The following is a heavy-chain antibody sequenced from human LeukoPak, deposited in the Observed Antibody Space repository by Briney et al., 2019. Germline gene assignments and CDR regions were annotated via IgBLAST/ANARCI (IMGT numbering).Heavy chain of an antibody. J-gene: IGHJ6*02. CDR1: GGTFSSYA. Sequence: ASVKVSCKASGGTFSSYAISWVRQAPAQGLEWMGRIIPILGIANYAQKFQGRVTITADKSTSTAYMELSSLRSEDTAAYYCAREFGQKRLHSLYGMDVWGQGTTVTVSS. CDR2: IIPILGIA. V-gene: IGHV1-69*04. CDR3: AREFGQKRLHSLYGMDV. D-gene: IGHD1-1*01.